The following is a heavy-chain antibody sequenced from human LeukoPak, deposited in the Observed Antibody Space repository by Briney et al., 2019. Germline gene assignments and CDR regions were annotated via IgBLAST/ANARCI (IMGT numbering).Heavy chain of an antibody. CDR2: ISAYNGNT. D-gene: IGHD5-12*01. CDR3: RVARLRVGFGY. Sequence: GASVKVSCKAPGYTFTSYGISWVRQAPGQGLEWMGWISAYNGNTNYAQKLQGRVTMTTDTSTSTAYMELRSLRSDDTAVYYCRVARLRVGFGYWGQGTLVTVSS. V-gene: IGHV1-18*01. CDR1: GYTFTSYG. J-gene: IGHJ4*02.